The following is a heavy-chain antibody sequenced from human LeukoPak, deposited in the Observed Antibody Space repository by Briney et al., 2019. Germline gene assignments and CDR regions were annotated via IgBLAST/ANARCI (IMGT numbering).Heavy chain of an antibody. D-gene: IGHD5-18*01. CDR3: ARRGYSYGYLDY. Sequence: ASVKVSCKASGYTFASYGISWVRQAPGQGLEWMGWISAYDGNTNYAQKLQGRVTMTTDTSTSTAYMELRSLRSDDTAVYYCARRGYSYGYLDYWGQGTLVTVSS. V-gene: IGHV1-18*01. J-gene: IGHJ4*02. CDR2: ISAYDGNT. CDR1: GYTFASYG.